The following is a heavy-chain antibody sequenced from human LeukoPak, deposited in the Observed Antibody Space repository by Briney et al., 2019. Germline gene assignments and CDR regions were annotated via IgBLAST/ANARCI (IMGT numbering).Heavy chain of an antibody. CDR3: ARGMSGSLLEYNWFDP. D-gene: IGHD1-26*01. V-gene: IGHV3-30*02. Sequence: GGSLRLSCAASGFTFDDYGMSWVRQAPGKGLEWVAFIRYDGSNKYYADSVKGRFTISRDNSKNTLYLQMNSLRAEDTAVYYCARGMSGSLLEYNWFDPWGQGTLVTVSS. CDR1: GFTFDDYG. J-gene: IGHJ5*02. CDR2: IRYDGSNK.